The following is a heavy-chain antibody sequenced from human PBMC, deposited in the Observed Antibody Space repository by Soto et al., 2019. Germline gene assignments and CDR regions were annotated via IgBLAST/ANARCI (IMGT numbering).Heavy chain of an antibody. J-gene: IGHJ4*02. V-gene: IGHV3-33*01. CDR2: IWYDGSNK. CDR1: GFTFSSYG. CDR3: ARGYSSSSGVFDY. D-gene: IGHD6-6*01. Sequence: QVQLVETGGDVVQPGRSLRLSCAASGFTFSSYGMHWVRQAPGKGLEWVAVIWYDGSNKYYADSVKGRFTISRDNSKNTLYLQMNSLRAEDTAVYYCARGYSSSSGVFDYWGRGTLVTVSS.